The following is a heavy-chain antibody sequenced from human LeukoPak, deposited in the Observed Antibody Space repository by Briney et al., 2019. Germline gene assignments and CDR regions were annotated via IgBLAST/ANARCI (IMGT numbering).Heavy chain of an antibody. CDR1: GYTFTNYG. Sequence: ASVKVSCKASGYTFTNYGISWVRQAPGQGLEWIGWISAYNGNTNYAQKFQGRVTMTRNTSISTAYMELSSLRSEDTAVYYCARGWATYYYYYYMDVWGKGTTVTISS. CDR2: ISAYNGNT. J-gene: IGHJ6*03. V-gene: IGHV1-18*01. CDR3: ARGWATYYYYYYMDV. D-gene: IGHD6-13*01.